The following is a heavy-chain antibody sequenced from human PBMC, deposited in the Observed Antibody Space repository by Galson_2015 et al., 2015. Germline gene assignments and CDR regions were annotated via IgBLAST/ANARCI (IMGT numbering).Heavy chain of an antibody. D-gene: IGHD5-18*01. CDR2: ISSSGSTI. CDR3: AKGRIYTADLDY. CDR1: GLNFSDYY. V-gene: IGHV3-11*01. Sequence: SLRLSCAASGLNFSDYYMTWLRQAPGKGLEWVSHISSSGSTIYYADSVKGRFTISRDNAKNSLYLQMNSLRAEDTAVYYCAKGRIYTADLDYWGQGTLVTVSS. J-gene: IGHJ4*02.